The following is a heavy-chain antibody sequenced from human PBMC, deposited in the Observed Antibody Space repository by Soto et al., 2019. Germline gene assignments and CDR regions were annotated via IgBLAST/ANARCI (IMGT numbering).Heavy chain of an antibody. CDR3: AKERAHYYYGMDV. V-gene: IGHV3-30*18. CDR2: ISYDGSNK. J-gene: IGHJ6*02. CDR1: GFTFSSYG. Sequence: QVQLVESGGGVVQPGRSLRLSCAASGFTFSSYGMHWVRQAPGKGLEWVAVISYDGSNKYYADSVKGRFTISRDNSKTTLYLQMNSLRAEDTAVYYCAKERAHYYYGMDVWGQGTTVTVSS.